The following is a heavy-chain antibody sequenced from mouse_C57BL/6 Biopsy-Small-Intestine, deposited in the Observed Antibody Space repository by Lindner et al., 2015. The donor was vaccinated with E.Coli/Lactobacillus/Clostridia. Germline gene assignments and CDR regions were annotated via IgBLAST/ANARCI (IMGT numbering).Heavy chain of an antibody. CDR3: ARTHGSGYYGSDS. J-gene: IGHJ3*01. Sequence: SVNVSCKTSGYSFTTYGISWVRQAPGQGLEWMGWITIYNYRTNYSQKFQGRVSMTADISIGIAYMELRSLRSDDTALYYCARTHGSGYYGSDSWGQGTLVTVS. V-gene: IGHV1S81*02. CDR1: GYSFTTYG. CDR2: ITIYNYRT. D-gene: IGHD1-1*02.